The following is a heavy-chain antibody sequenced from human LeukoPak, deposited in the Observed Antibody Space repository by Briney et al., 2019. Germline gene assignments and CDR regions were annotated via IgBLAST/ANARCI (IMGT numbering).Heavy chain of an antibody. D-gene: IGHD4-17*01. V-gene: IGHV1-18*01. CDR3: ARTMTTMTTHGELDF. CDR2: ISTYTGNS. Sequence: ASVKVSCKASGYTFSNYVLTWVRQAPGQGLVWMGRISTYTGNSKYAQKFQDRVTMTTDTSTSTAYMELSNLSSDDTAVYYCARTMTTMTTHGELDFWGQGTLVTVSS. CDR1: GYTFSNYV. J-gene: IGHJ4*02.